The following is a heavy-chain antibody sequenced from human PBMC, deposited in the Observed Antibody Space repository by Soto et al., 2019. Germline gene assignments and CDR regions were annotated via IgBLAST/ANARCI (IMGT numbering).Heavy chain of an antibody. CDR1: GFTCSSYA. J-gene: IGHJ6*02. D-gene: IGHD3-10*01. V-gene: IGHV3-23*01. CDR2: ISGSGGST. Sequence: GGSLRLSCAASGFTCSSYAMSWVRQAPGKGLEWVSAISGSGGSTYYADSVKGRFTISRDNSKNTLYLQMNSLRAEDTAVYYCAKDARMVRGVKTIYYYYGMDVWGQGTTVTVSS. CDR3: AKDARMVRGVKTIYYYYGMDV.